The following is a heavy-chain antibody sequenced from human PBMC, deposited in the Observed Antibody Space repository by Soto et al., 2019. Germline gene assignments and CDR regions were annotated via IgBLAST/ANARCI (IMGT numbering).Heavy chain of an antibody. J-gene: IGHJ4*02. D-gene: IGHD3-10*01. CDR2: ISPMFSAA. CDR3: AREVQVHTPAFVY. V-gene: IGHV1-69*19. Sequence: QVQLVQSGAEMKKPGSSVKVSCQSSGGTFNTYAMNWVRQAPGQGPEWMGDISPMFSAANYAPKFQCRVTITADESTGTSYMQLSSLTSEDTALYFCAREVQVHTPAFVYWGQGTLVTVSS. CDR1: GGTFNTYA.